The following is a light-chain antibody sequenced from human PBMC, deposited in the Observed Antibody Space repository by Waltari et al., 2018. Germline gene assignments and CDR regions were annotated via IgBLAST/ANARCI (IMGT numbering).Light chain of an antibody. CDR1: QSVSSSF. CDR2: GAS. J-gene: IGKJ2*01. V-gene: IGKV3-20*01. Sequence: EIVLTQSPGTLSLSPGERATLSCRASQSVSSSFLAWYQQKPGQAPRLLIYGASSRATGIPDRFSGSGSGTDFTLTISRLEPKDFAVYYCQHYGNSPYTFGQGTKLEIK. CDR3: QHYGNSPYT.